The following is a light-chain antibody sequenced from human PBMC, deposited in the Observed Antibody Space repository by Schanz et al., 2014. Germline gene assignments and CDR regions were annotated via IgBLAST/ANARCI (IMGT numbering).Light chain of an antibody. CDR2: EVR. CDR1: SSDVGAYDY. Sequence: QSALTQPPSASGSPGQSVTISCTGTSSDVGAYDYVSWYQQLPGKAPKLIIFEVRTRPSGVPDRFSGSKSGNTATLTVSGLQPEDEGDYFCSSYAGNNNLRVLFGGGTQLTVL. CDR3: SSYAGNNNLRVL. V-gene: IGLV2-8*01. J-gene: IGLJ2*01.